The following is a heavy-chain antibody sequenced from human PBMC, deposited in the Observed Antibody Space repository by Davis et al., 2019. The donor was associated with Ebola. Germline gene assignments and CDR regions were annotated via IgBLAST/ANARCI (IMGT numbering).Heavy chain of an antibody. J-gene: IGHJ4*02. Sequence: PGGSLRLSCAGSGPTFGSYALAGVRQAPGKGLEWVSVIGSSSGDIKYTPSVEGRFTISRDNSKNTLYLQMNSLRAEDTAIYYCAKYVRTTVVAGFESWGQGTLVTVSS. D-gene: IGHD6-19*01. CDR2: IGSSSGDI. V-gene: IGHV3-23*01. CDR3: AKYVRTTVVAGFES. CDR1: GPTFGSYA.